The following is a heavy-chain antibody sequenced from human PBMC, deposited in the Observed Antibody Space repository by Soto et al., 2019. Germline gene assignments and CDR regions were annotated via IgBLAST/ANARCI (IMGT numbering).Heavy chain of an antibody. D-gene: IGHD3-10*01. CDR1: GFTFSDYY. CDR3: ARDRLLVRGNYYYYGMDV. V-gene: IGHV3-11*01. J-gene: IGHJ6*02. CDR2: ISSSGSTI. Sequence: QVQLVESGGGLVKPGGSLRLSCAASGFTFSDYYMSWIRQAPGKGLEWVSYISSSGSTIYYADSVKGRFTISRDNAKNSXXLQMNSLRAEDTAVYYCARDRLLVRGNYYYYGMDVWGQGTTVTVSS.